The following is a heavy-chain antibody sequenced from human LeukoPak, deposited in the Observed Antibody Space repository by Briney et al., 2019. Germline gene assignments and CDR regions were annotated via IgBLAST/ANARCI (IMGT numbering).Heavy chain of an antibody. Sequence: ASVKVSCKASGYTFTGYYMHWVRQAPGQGLEWMGWINPNSGGTNYAQKFQGRVAMTRDTSISTAYMELSRLRSDDTAVYCCARDFPRGIAVNYWGQGTLVTVSS. D-gene: IGHD6-19*01. CDR3: ARDFPRGIAVNY. CDR1: GYTFTGYY. J-gene: IGHJ4*02. CDR2: INPNSGGT. V-gene: IGHV1-2*02.